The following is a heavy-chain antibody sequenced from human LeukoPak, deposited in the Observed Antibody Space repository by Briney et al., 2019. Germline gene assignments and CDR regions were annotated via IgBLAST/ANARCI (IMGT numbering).Heavy chain of an antibody. CDR3: ARVRSGYSHENYFDY. J-gene: IGHJ4*02. CDR1: GFTFSNYE. V-gene: IGHV3-48*03. D-gene: IGHD5-18*01. Sequence: QPGGSLRLSCAASGFTFSNYEMNWVRQAPGKGLEWVSYISGSGSTIYYADSVKGQFTISRDNAKDSLYLQMNSLRAEDTAVYYCARVRSGYSHENYFDYWGQGTLVTVSS. CDR2: ISGSGSTI.